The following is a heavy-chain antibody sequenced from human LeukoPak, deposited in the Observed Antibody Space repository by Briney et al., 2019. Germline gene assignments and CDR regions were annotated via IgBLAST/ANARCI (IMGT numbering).Heavy chain of an antibody. D-gene: IGHD3-10*01. J-gene: IGHJ3*02. CDR3: ARSYGSGSI. CDR1: GGSFSGYY. CDR2: ILHSGST. V-gene: IGHV4-34*12. Sequence: PSETVSLTCVVYGGSFSGYYWSWIRQPPGKGLEWIGEILHSGSTNYNPSLKSRVIISVDTSKNQFSLKLTSVTAADTAMYYCARSYGSGSIWGQGTMVTVSP.